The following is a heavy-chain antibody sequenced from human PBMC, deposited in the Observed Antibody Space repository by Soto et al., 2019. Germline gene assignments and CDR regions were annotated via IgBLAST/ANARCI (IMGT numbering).Heavy chain of an antibody. CDR2: INAGNGNT. J-gene: IGHJ5*02. Sequence: QVQLVQSGAEVKKPGASVKVSCKASGYTFTSYAMHWVRQAPGQRLEWMGWINAGNGNTKYSQKFQGRVTITRDTSASTAYIELSSLRSEDTAVYYCARDLEYSSSSGWFDPWGQGTLVTVSS. CDR1: GYTFTSYA. V-gene: IGHV1-3*01. CDR3: ARDLEYSSSSGWFDP. D-gene: IGHD6-6*01.